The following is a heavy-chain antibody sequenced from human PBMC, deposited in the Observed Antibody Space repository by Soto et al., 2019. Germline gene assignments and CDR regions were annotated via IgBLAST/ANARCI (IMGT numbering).Heavy chain of an antibody. D-gene: IGHD6-13*01. V-gene: IGHV4-30-4*01. CDR3: ARGTSSSWLGRYFDY. CDR2: IYYSGST. Sequence: SETLSLTCTVSGGSISSGDYYWSWIRQPPGKGLEWIGYIYYSGSTYYNPSLKSRVTISVDTSKNQFSLKLSSVTAADTAVYYCARGTSSSWLGRYFDYWGQGTLVTVSS. J-gene: IGHJ4*02. CDR1: GGSISSGDYY.